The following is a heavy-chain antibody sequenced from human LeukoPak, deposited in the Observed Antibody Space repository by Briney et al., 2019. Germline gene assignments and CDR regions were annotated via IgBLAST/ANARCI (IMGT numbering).Heavy chain of an antibody. J-gene: IGHJ5*02. CDR1: GGTFSSYA. D-gene: IGHD4-23*01. CDR3: AGTGGNFRPDTENWFDP. CDR2: IIPIFGTA. V-gene: IGHV1-69*13. Sequence: GASVKVSCKASGGTFSSYAISWVRQAPGQGLEWMGGIIPIFGTANYAQKFQGRVTITADESTSTAYMELSSLRSEDTAVYYCAGTGGNFRPDTENWFDPWGQGTLVTVSS.